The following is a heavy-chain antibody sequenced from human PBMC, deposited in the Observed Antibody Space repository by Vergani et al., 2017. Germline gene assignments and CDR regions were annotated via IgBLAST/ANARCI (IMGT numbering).Heavy chain of an antibody. D-gene: IGHD6-19*01. Sequence: QLQLQESGPGLVKPSATLSLTCSVSGASIRSSNYYWGWIRQPPGKGLEWIASIYYSGRTYYTPSLKSRVTISVDTSKNQFSLKLSSVTAADTAVYFCARHSTVEWLVKLGWIDPWGQGILVTVSS. CDR2: IYYSGRT. CDR1: GASIRSSNYY. CDR3: ARHSTVEWLVKLGWIDP. V-gene: IGHV4-39*01. J-gene: IGHJ5*02.